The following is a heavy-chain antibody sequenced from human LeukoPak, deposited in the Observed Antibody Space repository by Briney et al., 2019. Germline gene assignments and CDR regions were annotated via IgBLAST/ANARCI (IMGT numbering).Heavy chain of an antibody. CDR2: INSDGGST. D-gene: IGHD6-13*01. CDR3: ARAGAAALPIKPNWFDP. Sequence: PGGSLRLSCAASGFTFSNYWMHWVRQAPGKGLVWVSRINSDGGSTTYADSVKGRFSISRDNAKNSLYLQMNSLRAEDTAVYYCARAGAAALPIKPNWFDPWGQGTLVTVSS. V-gene: IGHV3-74*01. J-gene: IGHJ5*02. CDR1: GFTFSNYW.